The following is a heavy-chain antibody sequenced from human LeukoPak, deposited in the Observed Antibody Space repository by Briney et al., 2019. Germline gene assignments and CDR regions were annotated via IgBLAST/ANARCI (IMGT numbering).Heavy chain of an antibody. V-gene: IGHV1-69*04. CDR3: ARSGGLFDP. CDR1: GGTFSSYA. J-gene: IGHJ5*02. Sequence: SVTVSCKASGGTFSSYAISWVRQAPGQGLEWMGRIIPILGIANYAQKFQGRVTITADKSTSTAYMELSSLRSEHTAVYYRARSGGLFDPWGQGTLVTVSS. CDR2: IIPILGIA. D-gene: IGHD4-23*01.